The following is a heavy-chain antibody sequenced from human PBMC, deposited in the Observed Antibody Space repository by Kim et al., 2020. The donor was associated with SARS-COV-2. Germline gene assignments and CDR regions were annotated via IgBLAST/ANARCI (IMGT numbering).Heavy chain of an antibody. V-gene: IGHV3-23*01. Sequence: GGSLRLSCAASGFTFKNYAMSWVRQAPGKGLEWVSGISAGGTTTYYAASVKGRFSISRDNSKNTVSLQMNSLRAEDTALYYCAKDLGAQIWCGFHSGVDVSGQGTRVSVSS. CDR2: ISAGGTTT. CDR3: AKDLGAQIWCGFHSGVDV. J-gene: IGHJ6*02. CDR1: GFTFKNYA. D-gene: IGHD3-3*01.